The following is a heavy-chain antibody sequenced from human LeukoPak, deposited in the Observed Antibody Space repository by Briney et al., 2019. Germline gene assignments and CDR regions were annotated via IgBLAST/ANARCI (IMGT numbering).Heavy chain of an antibody. D-gene: IGHD6-13*01. CDR2: INHSGST. CDR3: ARDTGIAAAGPYYFDY. V-gene: IGHV4-34*01. Sequence: SETLSLTCAVYGGSFSGYYWSWIRQPPGKGLEWIGEINHSGSTNYNPSLKSRVTISVDTSKNQFSLKLSSVTAADTAVYYCARDTGIAAAGPYYFDYWGQGTLVTVSS. J-gene: IGHJ4*02. CDR1: GGSFSGYY.